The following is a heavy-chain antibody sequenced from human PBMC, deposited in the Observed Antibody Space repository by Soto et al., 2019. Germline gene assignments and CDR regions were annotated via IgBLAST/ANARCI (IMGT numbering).Heavy chain of an antibody. V-gene: IGHV3-30*18. CDR2: ISYDGSNK. Sequence: GGSLRLSCAASGFTFSSYGMHWVRQAPGKGLEWVAVISYDGSNKYYADSVKGRFTISRDNSKNTLYLQMNSLRAEDTAVYYCANPRRPFGVVSPFDYWGQGTLVTVSS. J-gene: IGHJ4*02. CDR3: ANPRRPFGVVSPFDY. CDR1: GFTFSSYG. D-gene: IGHD3-3*01.